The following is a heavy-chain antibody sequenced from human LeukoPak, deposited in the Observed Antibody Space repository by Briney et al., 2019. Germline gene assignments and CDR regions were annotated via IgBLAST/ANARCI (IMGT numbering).Heavy chain of an antibody. D-gene: IGHD6-19*01. J-gene: IGHJ4*02. V-gene: IGHV1-46*01. CDR2: INPSGGST. Sequence: SVKVSCKASGYTFTSYYMHWVRQAPGQGLEWMGIINPSGGSTGYAQKFQGRVTMTRDTSTSTVYMELSSLRSEDTAVYYCARVGGVAVANEKFDYWGQGTLVTVSS. CDR3: ARVGGVAVANEKFDY. CDR1: GYTFTSYY.